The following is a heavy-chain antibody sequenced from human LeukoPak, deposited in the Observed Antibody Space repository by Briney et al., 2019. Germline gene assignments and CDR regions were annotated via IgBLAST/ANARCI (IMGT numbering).Heavy chain of an antibody. D-gene: IGHD6-19*01. CDR1: GFTFGDYA. CDR3: TRDPGDGSG. CDR2: IRSKAYGGTT. J-gene: IGHJ4*02. V-gene: IGHV3-49*03. Sequence: GGSLRLSCTASGFTFGDYAMGWFRQAPGKGLEWVGFIRSKAYGGTTEYAASVKGRFTISRDDSKSIAYLQMNSLKTEDTAVYYCTRDPGDGSGWGQGTLVTVSS.